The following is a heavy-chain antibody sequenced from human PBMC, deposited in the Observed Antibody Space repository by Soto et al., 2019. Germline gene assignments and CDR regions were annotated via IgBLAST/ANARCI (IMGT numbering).Heavy chain of an antibody. Sequence: QVQLQESGPGLVKPSQTLSLTRTVSGGSISSGDYYWSWIRQPPEKGLEWIGYIYYSGSTYYNPSLKSRVTISVDTSKNKFSLKLSSVTAADTAAYYCARLTPGYSSGWFIDYWGQGTLVTVSS. J-gene: IGHJ4*02. CDR1: GGSISSGDYY. CDR2: IYYSGST. V-gene: IGHV4-30-4*01. D-gene: IGHD6-19*01. CDR3: ARLTPGYSSGWFIDY.